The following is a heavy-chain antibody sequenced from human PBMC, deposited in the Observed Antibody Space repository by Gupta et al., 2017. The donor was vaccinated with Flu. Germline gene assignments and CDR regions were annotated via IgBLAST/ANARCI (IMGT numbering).Heavy chain of an antibody. CDR3: ARSRYDFWSGYVGSEYGMDV. J-gene: IGHJ6*02. CDR1: GFTFSDYA. V-gene: IGHV3-33*01. D-gene: IGHD3-3*01. Sequence: QVQLVESGGGVVQPGRSLRLSCAASGFTFSDYAMHWVRQAPGKGLEWLAIIWYDGSDKYYLDSVKGRFTSSRDNSNNTLYIQMSSLRAEDTAVYYCARSRYDFWSGYVGSEYGMDVWGQGTTVTVSS. CDR2: IWYDGSDK.